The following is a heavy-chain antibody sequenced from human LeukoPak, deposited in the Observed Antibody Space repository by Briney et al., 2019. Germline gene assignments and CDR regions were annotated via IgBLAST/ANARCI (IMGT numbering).Heavy chain of an antibody. CDR3: VKESDEYSSSSSDY. Sequence: PGGSLRLSCAASGFTFSSYAMSWVRQAPGKGLEWVSAISGSGGSTYYADSVKGRFTISRDNAKNSLYLQMNSLRAEDTAVYYCVKESDEYSSSSSDYWGQGTLVTVSS. V-gene: IGHV3-23*01. J-gene: IGHJ4*02. CDR1: GFTFSSYA. CDR2: ISGSGGST. D-gene: IGHD6-6*01.